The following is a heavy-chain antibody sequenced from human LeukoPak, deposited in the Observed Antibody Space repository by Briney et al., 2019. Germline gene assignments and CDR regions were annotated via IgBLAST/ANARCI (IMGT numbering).Heavy chain of an antibody. Sequence: SETLSLTCAVSGDSINSFYWSWIRQPPGKGLEWIGYVFHTGDTNSNPSLKSRVTVSLDTSTSQVCLRLTSVTAADTAVYYCARHPFATPFDHWGRGILVTVSS. CDR1: GDSINSFY. D-gene: IGHD2-15*01. J-gene: IGHJ4*02. CDR3: ARHPFATPFDH. V-gene: IGHV4-59*08. CDR2: VFHTGDT.